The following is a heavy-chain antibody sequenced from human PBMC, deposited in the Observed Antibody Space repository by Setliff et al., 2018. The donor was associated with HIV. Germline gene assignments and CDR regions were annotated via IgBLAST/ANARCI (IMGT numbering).Heavy chain of an antibody. Sequence: PGGSLRLSCAASGFSFDDYGMSWVRQAPGKGPVWVSRIYSDGSRTSYVDSVKGRFTIFRDNANNTLYLQMNSLRAEDTAVYYCARDKGVFGVAAGMDVWGQGTTVTVSS. V-gene: IGHV3-74*01. J-gene: IGHJ6*02. CDR3: ARDKGVFGVAAGMDV. CDR1: GFSFDDYG. CDR2: IYSDGSRT. D-gene: IGHD3-3*01.